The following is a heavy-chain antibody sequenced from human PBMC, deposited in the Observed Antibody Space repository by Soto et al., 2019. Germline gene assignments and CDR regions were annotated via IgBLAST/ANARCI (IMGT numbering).Heavy chain of an antibody. CDR2: ISSDGRDK. CDR3: AKDRTPVADYYFDY. Sequence: QVQLVESGGGVVQPGRSLRLSCAASGFTFSSYAMHWVRQAPGKGLEWVAVISSDGRDKYHADSVKGRFTISRDNSKNTLYRLMISLRPEDTAVYYCAKDRTPVADYYFDYWGQGTLVTVSS. D-gene: IGHD6-19*01. V-gene: IGHV3-30*18. J-gene: IGHJ4*02. CDR1: GFTFSSYA.